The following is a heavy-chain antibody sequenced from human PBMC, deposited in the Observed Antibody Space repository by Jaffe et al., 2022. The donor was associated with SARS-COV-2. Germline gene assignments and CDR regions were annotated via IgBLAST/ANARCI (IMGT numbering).Heavy chain of an antibody. D-gene: IGHD3-3*01. Sequence: QVQLQQWGAGLLKPSETLSLTCAVYGGSFSGYYWSWIRQPPGKGLEWIGEINHSGSTNYNPSLKSRVTISVDTSKNQFSLKLSSVTAADTAVYYCARGKGVVEDYYYYGMDVWGQGTTVTVSS. CDR1: GGSFSGYY. V-gene: IGHV4-34*01. CDR2: INHSGST. CDR3: ARGKGVVEDYYYYGMDV. J-gene: IGHJ6*02.